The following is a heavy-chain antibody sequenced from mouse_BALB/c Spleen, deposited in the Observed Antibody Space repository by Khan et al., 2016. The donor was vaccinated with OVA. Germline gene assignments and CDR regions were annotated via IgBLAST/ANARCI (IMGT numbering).Heavy chain of an antibody. Sequence: VQLKQSGPGLVKPSQSLSLTCTVTGYSITTDYAWNWIRQFPGNKLEWMGFISYSGNTKYNPSLKSRISISRDTSTNQFFLQLNSVTTEDTARYYCARVYGGDFDYWGQGTTLTVSS. CDR3: ARVYGGDFDY. V-gene: IGHV3-2*02. CDR2: ISYSGNT. J-gene: IGHJ2*01. CDR1: GYSITTDYA. D-gene: IGHD1-1*01.